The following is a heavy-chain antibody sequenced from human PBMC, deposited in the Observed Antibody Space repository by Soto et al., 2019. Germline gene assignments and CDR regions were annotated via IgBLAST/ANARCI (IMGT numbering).Heavy chain of an antibody. CDR3: ARSGYSFAWGY. V-gene: IGHV3-53*01. Sequence: EVQLVESGGGLIPPGGSLRLSCAASGFLVNSAYMTWVRQAPGKGLEWLSMINSDGSTLYAESVKGRFTISRDNSKNRLDLQMNSLRAEDTPMYYCARSGYSFAWGYWGQGTLVIVTS. D-gene: IGHD5-18*01. CDR1: GFLVNSAY. J-gene: IGHJ4*02. CDR2: INSDGST.